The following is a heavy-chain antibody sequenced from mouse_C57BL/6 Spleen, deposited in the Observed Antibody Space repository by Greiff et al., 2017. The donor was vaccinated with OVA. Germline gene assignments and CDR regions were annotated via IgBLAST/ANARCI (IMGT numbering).Heavy chain of an antibody. D-gene: IGHD2-5*01. CDR3: ARFHYSNYYFDY. CDR2: INPSSGYT. Sequence: QVQLQQSGAELAKPGASVQLSCTASGYTFTSYWMHWVKQRPGQGLEWIGYINPSSGYTKYNQKFKDKATLTADKSSSTAYMQLSSLTYEDSAVYYCARFHYSNYYFDYWGQGTTLTVSS. J-gene: IGHJ2*01. V-gene: IGHV1-7*01. CDR1: GYTFTSYW.